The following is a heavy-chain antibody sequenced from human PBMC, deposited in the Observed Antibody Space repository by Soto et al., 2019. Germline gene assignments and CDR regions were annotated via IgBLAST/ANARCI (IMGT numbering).Heavy chain of an antibody. CDR2: ISTTGGST. CDR3: ARPDGATYNFRY. V-gene: IGHV3-23*01. CDR1: GFTFNAYS. J-gene: IGHJ4*02. D-gene: IGHD1-1*01. Sequence: DVQLLESGGRLVQPGGSLRLSCAASGFTFNAYSLSWVRQAPGKGLEWVSAISTTGGSTYYADSVKGRFTISRDNSQNTLSLQMNSLRAKDTAVYNCARPDGATYNFRYWGQGTLVTVSS.